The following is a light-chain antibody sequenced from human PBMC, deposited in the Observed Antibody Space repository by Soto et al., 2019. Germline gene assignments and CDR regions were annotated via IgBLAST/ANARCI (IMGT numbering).Light chain of an antibody. J-gene: IGLJ1*01. CDR2: RNA. Sequence: QSVLTQPPSASGTPGQRVTISCSGSISNIGSDYVFWYQQVPGTAPKLLIYRNAQRPSGVPDRFSGSKSGTSASLAISGLRSEDEADYYCASWDDSLSGYVFGTGTKLTVL. V-gene: IGLV1-47*01. CDR1: ISNIGSDY. CDR3: ASWDDSLSGYV.